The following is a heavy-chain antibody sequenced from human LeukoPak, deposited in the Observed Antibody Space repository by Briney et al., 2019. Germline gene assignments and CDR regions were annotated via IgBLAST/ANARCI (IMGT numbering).Heavy chain of an antibody. V-gene: IGHV3-53*01. Sequence: GGYLRLSCAASGFDVSSNSMSWVRQAPGKGLEWVSVIFSGGSTNYANSMKGRFTISRDNSKNTLYLQMNSLRGEDTAVYYCAAWRGSNWFDYWGQGTQVTVSS. D-gene: IGHD6-13*01. CDR3: AAWRGSNWFDY. CDR2: IFSGGST. CDR1: GFDVSSNS. J-gene: IGHJ4*02.